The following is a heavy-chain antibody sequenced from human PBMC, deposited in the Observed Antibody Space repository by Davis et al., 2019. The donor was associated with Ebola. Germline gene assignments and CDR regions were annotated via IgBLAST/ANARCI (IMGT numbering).Heavy chain of an antibody. CDR1: GYTFTSYV. CDR2: ISPYSGKM. V-gene: IGHV1-18*01. J-gene: IGHJ5*02. D-gene: IGHD6-19*01. Sequence: ASVTVSCKASGYTFTSYVLHWVRQAPGQGLEWMGWISPYSGKMDYAQNLQDRVSMTTDTSTNTAYMELRSLRSDDTAIYYCARTHSTGWDLTNWFDPWGQGTLVTVSS. CDR3: ARTHSTGWDLTNWFDP.